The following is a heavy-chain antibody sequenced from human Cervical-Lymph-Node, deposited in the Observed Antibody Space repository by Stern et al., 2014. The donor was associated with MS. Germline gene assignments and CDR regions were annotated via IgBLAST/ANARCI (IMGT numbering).Heavy chain of an antibody. Sequence: QVQLVQSGAEVTKPGSSVKVSCKASGSTFSKVPSSWVRQAPGQGLEWMGGIFPVFGTPTYAQEFRGRVTITADVSTSTVYMELSSLRSDDTAVYYCALSSETSDRWYSLGYDLWGQGTLVTVSS. D-gene: IGHD6-13*01. V-gene: IGHV1-69*01. J-gene: IGHJ5*02. CDR2: IFPVFGTP. CDR3: ALSSETSDRWYSLGYDL. CDR1: GSTFSKVP.